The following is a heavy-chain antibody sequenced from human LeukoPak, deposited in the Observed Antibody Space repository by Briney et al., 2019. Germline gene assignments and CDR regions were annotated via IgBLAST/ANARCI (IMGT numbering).Heavy chain of an antibody. CDR3: ARDSGLRFMNY. V-gene: IGHV3-53*01. Sequence: GGSLRLSCAASGFIVSANYMSWVRQAPGKGLEWVSVIYSNGTTYYADSVKGRFTISRDNSKNTLYLQMNSLRAEDTAMYYCARDSGLRFMNYWGQGTLVTASS. CDR2: IYSNGTT. CDR1: GFIVSANY. J-gene: IGHJ4*02. D-gene: IGHD5-12*01.